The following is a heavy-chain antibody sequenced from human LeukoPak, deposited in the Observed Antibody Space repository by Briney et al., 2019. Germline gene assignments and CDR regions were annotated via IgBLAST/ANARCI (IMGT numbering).Heavy chain of an antibody. D-gene: IGHD2-15*01. J-gene: IGHJ5*02. CDR3: ARAIVVVVAATHVPYNWFDP. CDR2: INPSGGST. Sequence: GASVKVSCKASGYTFTSYYVHWVRQAPRQGLEWMGIINPSGGSTSYAQKFQGRVTMTRDTSTSTVYMELSSLRSEDTAVYYCARAIVVVVAATHVPYNWFDPWGQGTLVTVSS. V-gene: IGHV1-46*01. CDR1: GYTFTSYY.